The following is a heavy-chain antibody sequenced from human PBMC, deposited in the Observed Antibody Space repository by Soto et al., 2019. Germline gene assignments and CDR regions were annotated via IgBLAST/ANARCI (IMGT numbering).Heavy chain of an antibody. Sequence: ASVKVSCKASGYTFTSYAMHWVRQAPGQRLEWMGWINAGNGNTKYSQKFQGRVTITRDTSASTAYLELSSLRSEDTAVYYCARGTNDFWRNYYYYYGMDVWGQGTTVTVSS. D-gene: IGHD3-3*01. J-gene: IGHJ6*02. V-gene: IGHV1-3*01. CDR3: ARGTNDFWRNYYYYYGMDV. CDR1: GYTFTSYA. CDR2: INAGNGNT.